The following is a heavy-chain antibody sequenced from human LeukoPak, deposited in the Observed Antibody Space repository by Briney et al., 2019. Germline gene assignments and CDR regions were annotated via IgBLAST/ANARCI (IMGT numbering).Heavy chain of an antibody. D-gene: IGHD2/OR15-2a*01. CDR3: ARDNRNYYYYMDV. V-gene: IGHV3-7*01. CDR2: IKQDGSEK. J-gene: IGHJ6*03. Sequence: GGSLRLSCAAPGFPFSSYWMTWVRQAPGKGLEWVANIKQDGSEKYYVDSVKGRFTISRDNAKNSLYLQMNSLRAEDTAVFYCARDNRNYYYYMDVWGKGTTVTVSS. CDR1: GFPFSSYW.